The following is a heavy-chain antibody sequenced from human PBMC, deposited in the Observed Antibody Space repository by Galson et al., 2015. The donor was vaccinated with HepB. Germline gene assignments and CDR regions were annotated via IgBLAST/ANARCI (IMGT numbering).Heavy chain of an antibody. CDR1: GFSFSSYA. Sequence: SLRLSCAASGFSFSSYAMHWVRQTPGKGLEWVAVISYDGSNKYYADSVKGRFTISRDNSKNTLFVQMNSLRAEDTAVYYCARDDRFGREYTYGPIDYWGQGTLVSVSS. CDR3: ARDDRFGREYTYGPIDY. CDR2: ISYDGSNK. J-gene: IGHJ4*02. D-gene: IGHD5-18*01. V-gene: IGHV3-30-3*01.